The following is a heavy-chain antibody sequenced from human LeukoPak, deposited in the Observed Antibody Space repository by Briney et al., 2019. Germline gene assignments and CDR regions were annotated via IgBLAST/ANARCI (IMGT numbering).Heavy chain of an antibody. V-gene: IGHV4-39*07. D-gene: IGHD3-16*01. Sequence: SETLSLTCTVSGGSVISSTYYWGWIRQPPGEGLEWIGSIYYSGSIYYNPSLKSRVTISLDTSKNQFSLNLSSVTAADTAVYYCARDPSSVCFDYWGQGTLVNVPS. J-gene: IGHJ4*02. CDR2: IYYSGSI. CDR1: GGSVISSTYY. CDR3: ARDPSSVCFDY.